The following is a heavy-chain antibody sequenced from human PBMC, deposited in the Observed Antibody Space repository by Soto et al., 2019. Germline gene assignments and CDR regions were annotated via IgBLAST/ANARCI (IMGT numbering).Heavy chain of an antibody. V-gene: IGHV1-18*01. CDR2: SNGYNGNT. Sequence: QVQLVQSGAEVKKPGASVKVSCKASGYTFSTYGISWVRQAPGQGLEWMGWSNGYNGNTNYAPKLQGRITMTTDTSTTTAYMELRSLRSDDTAVYYCARMGDVPYYYYGMDVWGQGTTVTVSS. J-gene: IGHJ6*02. CDR1: GYTFSTYG. D-gene: IGHD3-16*01. CDR3: ARMGDVPYYYYGMDV.